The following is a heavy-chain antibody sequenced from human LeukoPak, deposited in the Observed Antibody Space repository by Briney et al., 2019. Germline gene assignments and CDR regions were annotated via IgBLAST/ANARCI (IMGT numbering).Heavy chain of an antibody. D-gene: IGHD6-13*01. CDR1: GFTFSSYS. CDR2: ISGSGGST. Sequence: GGSLRLSCAASGFTFSSYSMNWVRQAPGKGLEWVSAISGSGGSTYYADSVKGRFTISRDNAKNSLYLQMNSLRAEDTAVYYCARPGQQLTQYGMDVWGQGTTVTVSS. CDR3: ARPGQQLTQYGMDV. J-gene: IGHJ6*02. V-gene: IGHV3-23*01.